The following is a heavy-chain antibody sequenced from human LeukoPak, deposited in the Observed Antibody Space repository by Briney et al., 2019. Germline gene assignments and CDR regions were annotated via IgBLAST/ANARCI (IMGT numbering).Heavy chain of an antibody. Sequence: PSETLSLTCAVYGGSFGGYYWSWIRQPPGKGLEWIGEINHSGSTNYNPSLKSRVTISVDTSKNQLSLKLNSVTAADTAVYYCARHYDMRYGMDVWGQGTTVTVSS. CDR3: ARHYDMRYGMDV. J-gene: IGHJ6*02. D-gene: IGHD3-9*01. CDR1: GGSFGGYY. CDR2: INHSGST. V-gene: IGHV4-34*01.